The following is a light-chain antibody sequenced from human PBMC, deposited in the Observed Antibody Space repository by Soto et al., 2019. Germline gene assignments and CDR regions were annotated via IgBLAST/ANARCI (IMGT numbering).Light chain of an antibody. J-gene: IGKJ5*01. Sequence: DIVMTQSPLSLPVTPGEPASISCRSSQSLLHSNGYNFLDWYLQKPGQSPQLLIYLGSNRASGVPDKFSGSRSGTDFTLKISRVEAEDVGVYYCMQGLQTPQITFGQGTRLEIK. V-gene: IGKV2-28*01. CDR3: MQGLQTPQIT. CDR1: QSLLHSNGYNF. CDR2: LGS.